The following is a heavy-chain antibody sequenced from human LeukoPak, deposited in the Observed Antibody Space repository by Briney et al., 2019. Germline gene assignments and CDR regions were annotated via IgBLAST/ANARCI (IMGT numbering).Heavy chain of an antibody. CDR3: ARGPKREIFGVVIPFDY. Sequence: SETLPLTCTVSGGSISSYYWSWIRQPPGKGLEWIGYIYYSGSTNYNPSLKSRVTISVDTSKNQFSLKLSSVTAADTAVYYCARGPKREIFGVVIPFDYWGQGTLVTVSS. J-gene: IGHJ4*02. CDR2: IYYSGST. D-gene: IGHD3-3*01. CDR1: GGSISSYY. V-gene: IGHV4-59*12.